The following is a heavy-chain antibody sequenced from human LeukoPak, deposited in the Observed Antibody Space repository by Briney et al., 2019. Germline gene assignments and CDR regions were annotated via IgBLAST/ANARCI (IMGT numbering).Heavy chain of an antibody. V-gene: IGHV3-9*03. D-gene: IGHD1-1*01. CDR1: GFTFDDYA. CDR2: ISWNSGSI. Sequence: GGSLRLSCAASGFTFDDYAMHWVRQAPGKGLEWVSGISWNSGSIGYAGSVKGRFTISRDNAKNSLYLQMNSLRAEDMALYYCAKNGETGTTAYYFDYWGQGTLVTVSS. J-gene: IGHJ4*02. CDR3: AKNGETGTTAYYFDY.